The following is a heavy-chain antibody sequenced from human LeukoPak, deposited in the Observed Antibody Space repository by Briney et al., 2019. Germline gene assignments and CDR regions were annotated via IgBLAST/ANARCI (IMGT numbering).Heavy chain of an antibody. D-gene: IGHD4-17*01. CDR3: ARAGGSTVSHSDY. CDR2: IINDGSYT. J-gene: IGHJ4*02. V-gene: IGHV3-74*01. Sequence: GGSLRLSCAASGFTFSPVWMHWVRQAPGKGLMWVSHIINDGSYTTYADSVKGRFTISRDNAKNTVYLQMNSLRAEDTAVYYCARAGGSTVSHSDYWGQGTLVTVSS. CDR1: GFTFSPVW.